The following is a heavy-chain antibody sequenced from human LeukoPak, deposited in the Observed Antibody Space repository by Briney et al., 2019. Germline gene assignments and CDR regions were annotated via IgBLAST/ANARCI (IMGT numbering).Heavy chain of an antibody. CDR1: GFTFGDYA. V-gene: IGHV3-49*04. CDR3: TRDQLRYFDWLLVGMDV. CDR2: IRSKAYGGTT. Sequence: GGSLRLSCTASGFTFGDYAMSWVRQAPGKGLEWVGFIRSKAYGGTTEYAASVKGRFTISRDDSKSIAYLQMNSLKTEDTAVYYCTRDQLRYFDWLLVGMDVWGKGTMVTVSS. J-gene: IGHJ6*04. D-gene: IGHD3-9*01.